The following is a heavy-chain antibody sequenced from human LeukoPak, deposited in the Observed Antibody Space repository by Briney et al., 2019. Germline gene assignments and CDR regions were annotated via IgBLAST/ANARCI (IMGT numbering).Heavy chain of an antibody. CDR2: ISSSGSTI. CDR3: ARDSRTVRGVIITQLYYFDY. CDR1: GFTFSSYD. Sequence: GGSLRLSCAASGFTFSSYDMNWVRQAPGKGLEWVSYISSSGSTIYYADSVKGRFTISRDNAKNSLYLQMNSLRAEDTAVYYCARDSRTVRGVIITQLYYFDYWGQGTLVTVSS. D-gene: IGHD3-10*01. J-gene: IGHJ4*02. V-gene: IGHV3-48*03.